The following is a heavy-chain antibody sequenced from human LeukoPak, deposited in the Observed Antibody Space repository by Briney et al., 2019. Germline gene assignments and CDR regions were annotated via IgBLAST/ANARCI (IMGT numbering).Heavy chain of an antibody. CDR2: ISGSGGRT. V-gene: IGHV3-23*01. D-gene: IGHD3-9*01. CDR1: GFTFSTYA. CDR3: AKNYCDILTAQIG. J-gene: IGHJ4*02. Sequence: PGGSLRLSCAASGFTFSTYAMSWVRQAPGKGLEWVSTISGSGGRTYYVDSVKGRLTISRDNSKNTLYLQMNSLRAEDTAVYYCAKNYCDILTAQIGWGQGILVTVSS.